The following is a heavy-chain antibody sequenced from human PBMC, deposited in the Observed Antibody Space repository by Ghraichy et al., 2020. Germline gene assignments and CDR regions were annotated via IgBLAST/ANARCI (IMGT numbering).Heavy chain of an antibody. CDR3: ARDRPYYYDSSGFPRYYYSMDV. Sequence: SETLSLTCTVSGGSFSSGSYYWSWIRQPPGKGLEWIGNIYYSGSTNYNPSLKSRVTISVDTSKNQFSLKLSSVTAADTAVYYCARDRPYYYDSSGFPRYYYSMDVWGQGTTVTVSS. CDR2: IYYSGST. D-gene: IGHD3-22*01. V-gene: IGHV4-61*01. CDR1: GGSFSSGSYY. J-gene: IGHJ6*02.